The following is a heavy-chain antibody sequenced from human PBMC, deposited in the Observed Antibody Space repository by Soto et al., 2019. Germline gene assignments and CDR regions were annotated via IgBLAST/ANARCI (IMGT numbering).Heavy chain of an antibody. J-gene: IGHJ6*03. D-gene: IGHD6-6*01. Sequence: SETLSLTCTVSGGSISSSSYYWCWIRQPPGKGLEWIGSIYYSGSTYYNPSLNSRVTLSVDTSKNQFSLKLSSVTAADTAVYYCASDSSSSSYYYYYMDVWGKGTTVTVSS. CDR2: IYYSGST. CDR3: ASDSSSSSYYYYYMDV. CDR1: GGSISSSSYY. V-gene: IGHV4-39*01.